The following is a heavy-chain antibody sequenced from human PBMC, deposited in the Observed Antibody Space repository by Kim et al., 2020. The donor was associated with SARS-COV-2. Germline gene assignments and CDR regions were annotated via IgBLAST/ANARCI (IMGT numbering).Heavy chain of an antibody. V-gene: IGHV4-59*13. CDR3: ARGQRTTIFGGVREMDF. J-gene: IGHJ6*02. D-gene: IGHD3-3*01. CDR2: IYYSGST. CDR1: GGSISSYY. Sequence: SETLSLTCTVSGGSISSYYWSWIRHPPGKGLEWMGYIYYSGSTNYNPPLTSRVTITVDTTKNQFSLTLISVTAADTAVYYCARGQRTTIFGGVREMDFWGGGTTVSVS.